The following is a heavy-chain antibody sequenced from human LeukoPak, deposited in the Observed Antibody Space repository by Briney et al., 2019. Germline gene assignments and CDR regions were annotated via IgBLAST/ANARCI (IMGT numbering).Heavy chain of an antibody. Sequence: SETLSLTCTVSGGSISSSSYYWGWIRQPPGKGLEWIGYIYYSGSTNYNPSLKSRVTISVDTSKNQFSLKLSSVTAADTAVYYCARPPEYCGGDCEYAFDIWGQGTMVTVSS. CDR3: ARPPEYCGGDCEYAFDI. J-gene: IGHJ3*02. CDR1: GGSISSSSYY. CDR2: IYYSGST. D-gene: IGHD2-21*02. V-gene: IGHV4-61*05.